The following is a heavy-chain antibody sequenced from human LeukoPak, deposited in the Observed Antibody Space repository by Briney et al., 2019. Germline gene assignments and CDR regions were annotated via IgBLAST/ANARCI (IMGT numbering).Heavy chain of an antibody. Sequence: SETLSLTCAVYGGSFSDYYWSWIRQPPGKGLEGIGEINHSRSTNYNPSLKSRFTISVDTSKNQFSLKLSSVTAADTAVYYCARGPYSSGWYNSEYFQHWGQGTLVTVSS. CDR3: ARGPYSSGWYNSEYFQH. D-gene: IGHD6-19*01. CDR2: INHSRST. V-gene: IGHV4-34*01. CDR1: GGSFSDYY. J-gene: IGHJ1*01.